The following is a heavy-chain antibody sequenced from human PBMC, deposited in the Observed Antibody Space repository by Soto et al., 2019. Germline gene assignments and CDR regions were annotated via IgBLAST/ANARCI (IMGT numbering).Heavy chain of an antibody. CDR1: GGSISSGGYY. D-gene: IGHD2-2*01. J-gene: IGHJ4*02. Sequence: SETLSLTCTVSGGSISSGGYYWILIRQHPGKGLEWIGYMYHSGSTYYNPSLKSRVTISIDRSKNQFSLKLSSVTAADTAVYYCVRVPDYWGQGILVTVSS. V-gene: IGHV4-30-2*01. CDR3: VRVPDY. CDR2: MYHSGST.